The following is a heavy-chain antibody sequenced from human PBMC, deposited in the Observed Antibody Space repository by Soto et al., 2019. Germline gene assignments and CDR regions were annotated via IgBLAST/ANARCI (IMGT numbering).Heavy chain of an antibody. CDR1: GFTFSSYG. CDR2: ISYDGSNK. CDR3: AKDRYYDFWSGFLTCEDY. J-gene: IGHJ4*02. V-gene: IGHV3-30*18. D-gene: IGHD3-3*01. Sequence: GLSLRRPCAPSGFTFSSYGMPWVRQAACMGLEWVGVISYDGSNKYQADSVKGRFTISRDNSKNTLYLQMNSLRAEDTAVYYCAKDRYYDFWSGFLTCEDYWVQGTLVTACS.